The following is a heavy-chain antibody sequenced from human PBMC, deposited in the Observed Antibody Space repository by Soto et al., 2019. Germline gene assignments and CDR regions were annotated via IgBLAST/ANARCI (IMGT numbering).Heavy chain of an antibody. D-gene: IGHD4-4*01. V-gene: IGHV3-23*01. Sequence: EVQLLEPGGGLGQPGGSLRLSCEASGFTFSSYAMSWGRQAPGKGLEWVAGISGSGGSTYYADSVRGRFTISRDISRNTVFLQMDSLRAEDTAVYYCAKDRQYPRDYFHYWGQGTLVTVSS. CDR2: ISGSGGST. CDR3: AKDRQYPRDYFHY. CDR1: GFTFSSYA. J-gene: IGHJ4*02.